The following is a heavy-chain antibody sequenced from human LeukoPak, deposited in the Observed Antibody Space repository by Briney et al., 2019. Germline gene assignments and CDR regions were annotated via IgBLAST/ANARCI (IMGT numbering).Heavy chain of an antibody. D-gene: IGHD3-22*01. CDR1: GFTFSTYW. Sequence: PGGSLRLSCAASGFTFSTYWMHWVRQAPGKGLVWVSHINNDGSNTNYADSVKGRFTISRDNAKNTLHLQMSSLRAEDTAVYYCVKDDSSGFRSYFDYWGQGTLVTVSS. V-gene: IGHV3-74*01. CDR2: INNDGSNT. J-gene: IGHJ4*02. CDR3: VKDDSSGFRSYFDY.